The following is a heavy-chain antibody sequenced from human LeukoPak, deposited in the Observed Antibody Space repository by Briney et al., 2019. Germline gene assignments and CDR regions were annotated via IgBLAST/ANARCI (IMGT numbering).Heavy chain of an antibody. CDR3: ASEDVDTGDF. CDR2: ISNEGANK. D-gene: IGHD5-18*01. V-gene: IGHV3-30*04. Sequence: SGQSLRLSCAGSRFTFSNTGIHWVRLAPGKGLEWVAFISNEGANKFYSHSVDGRFTVSRLNSQNPACLQMSKLRPGDTAIYYCASEDVDTGDFWGQGTLVTVSS. J-gene: IGHJ4*02. CDR1: RFTFSNTG.